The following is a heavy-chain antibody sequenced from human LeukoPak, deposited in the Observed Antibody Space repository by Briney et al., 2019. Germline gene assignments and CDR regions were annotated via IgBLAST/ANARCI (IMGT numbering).Heavy chain of an antibody. CDR2: IRNDGSIK. CDR1: GFSFSNFG. V-gene: IGHV3-30*02. D-gene: IGHD2-15*01. J-gene: IGHJ4*02. Sequence: GGSLRLSCAASGFSFSNFGMHWVRQAPGKGLEWVAFIRNDGSIKYYADSVKGRFTISRDNSRNTMYLQMNSLRPEDTALYYCAKDQKDITSWYFDSWGQGTLVTVSS. CDR3: AKDQKDITSWYFDS.